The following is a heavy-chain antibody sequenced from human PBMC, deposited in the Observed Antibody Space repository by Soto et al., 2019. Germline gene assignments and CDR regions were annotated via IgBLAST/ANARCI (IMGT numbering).Heavy chain of an antibody. Sequence: PWGSLRLSCAASGFTFISYAIIFFRQAPGKGLEWVSAISGSGGSTYYADSVKGRFTISRDNSKNTLYLQMNSLRAEDTAVYYCAKDGDPRPLDPWGQGTLVTVSS. J-gene: IGHJ5*02. CDR1: GFTFISYA. D-gene: IGHD7-27*01. CDR2: ISGSGGST. CDR3: AKDGDPRPLDP. V-gene: IGHV3-23*01.